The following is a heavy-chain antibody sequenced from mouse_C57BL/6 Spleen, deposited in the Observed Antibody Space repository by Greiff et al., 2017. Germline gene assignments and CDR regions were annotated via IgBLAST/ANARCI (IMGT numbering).Heavy chain of an antibody. V-gene: IGHV1-19*01. CDR3: AREGYGSSYGFAY. Sequence: EVQLQQSGPVLVKPGASVKMSCKASGYTFTDYYMNWVKQSHGKSLEWIGVINPYNGGTSYNQKFKGKATLTVDKSSSTAYMELNSLTSEDSAVYYCAREGYGSSYGFAYWGQGTLVTVSA. CDR2: INPYNGGT. CDR1: GYTFTDYY. D-gene: IGHD1-1*01. J-gene: IGHJ3*01.